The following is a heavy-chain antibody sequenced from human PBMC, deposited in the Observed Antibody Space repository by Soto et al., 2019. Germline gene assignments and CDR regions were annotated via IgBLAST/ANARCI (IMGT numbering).Heavy chain of an antibody. CDR2: SHESGNT. V-gene: IGHV4-4*02. CDR1: GVSISSHEW. D-gene: IGHD6-13*01. Sequence: QVQLQESGPGLVKPSGTLSLTCVVSGVSISSHEWWTWVRQPPGKGLEWIGESHESGNTNYNSSLGSRLPISVDKSKNQFTLTLSSVTVADTAVSYCATTGSSRLYWGQGTLVGVSS. J-gene: IGHJ4*02. CDR3: ATTGSSRLY.